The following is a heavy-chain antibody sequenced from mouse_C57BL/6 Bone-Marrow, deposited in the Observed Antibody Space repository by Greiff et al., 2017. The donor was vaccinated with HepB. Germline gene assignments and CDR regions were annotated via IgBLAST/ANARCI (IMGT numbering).Heavy chain of an antibody. CDR3: ARDRSWGFAY. Sequence: EVQVVESGGDLVKPGGSLKLSCAASGFTFSSYGMSWVRQTPDKRLEWVATISSGGSYTYYPDSVKGRFTISRDNAKNTLYLQMSSLKSEDTAMYYCARDRSWGFAYWGQGTLVTVSA. CDR2: ISSGGSYT. CDR1: GFTFSSYG. J-gene: IGHJ3*01. V-gene: IGHV5-6*01.